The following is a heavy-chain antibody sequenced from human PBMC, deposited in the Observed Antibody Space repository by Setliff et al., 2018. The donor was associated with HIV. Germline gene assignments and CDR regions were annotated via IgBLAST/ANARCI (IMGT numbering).Heavy chain of an antibody. Sequence: ASVKVSCKASGYSFTTYYIHWVRQAPGQGLEWVGMINPRAGGTQYAQPFQGRVTMTRDTSTSTVYTELNSLRSDDTAVYYCARDSDYYYGSVSGFDYWGQGTLVTVSS. J-gene: IGHJ4*02. D-gene: IGHD3-10*01. CDR2: INPRAGGT. V-gene: IGHV1-46*01. CDR1: GYSFTTYY. CDR3: ARDSDYYYGSVSGFDY.